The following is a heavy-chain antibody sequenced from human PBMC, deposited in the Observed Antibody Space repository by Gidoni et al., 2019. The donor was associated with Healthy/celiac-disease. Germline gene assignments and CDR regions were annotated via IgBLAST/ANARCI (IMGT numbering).Heavy chain of an antibody. Sequence: QVQLVQSGAEVKKPGASVKVSCKASGYTFTSYGLSWVRQAPGQGLEWMGWISAYNGNTNYAQKLQGIVTMTTDTSTSTAYMELRSLRSDDTAVYYCARESWDCSGGSCYNHYYYGMDVWGQGTTVTVSS. D-gene: IGHD2-15*01. CDR1: GYTFTSYG. J-gene: IGHJ6*02. CDR2: ISAYNGNT. CDR3: ARESWDCSGGSCYNHYYYGMDV. V-gene: IGHV1-18*01.